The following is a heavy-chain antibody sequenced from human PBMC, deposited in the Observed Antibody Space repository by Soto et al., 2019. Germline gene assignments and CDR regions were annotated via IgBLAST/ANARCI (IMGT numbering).Heavy chain of an antibody. CDR1: GFAFSNYA. J-gene: IGHJ4*02. CDR3: AKAEMNGYLKTYYFDY. V-gene: IGHV3-23*01. Sequence: PGGSLRLSCSASGFAFSNYAMAWVRQAPGQGLEWISSLSGSGGNTYYADSVKGRFTISRDNSKNTLSLHMNSLTAEDTAVYYCAKAEMNGYLKTYYFDYWGQGPLVTVSS. CDR2: LSGSGGNT. D-gene: IGHD5-18*01.